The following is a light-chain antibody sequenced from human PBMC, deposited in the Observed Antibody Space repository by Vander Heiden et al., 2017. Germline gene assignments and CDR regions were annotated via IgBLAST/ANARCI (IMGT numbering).Light chain of an antibody. CDR2: GAA. J-gene: IGKJ3*01. CDR1: QSVSSN. Sequence: EIVMTQSPATLSVSPGERATLSCRASQSVSSNLAWYQQKPGQAPRHLIYGAATRAASIPAWFSGGRSGAEFILTISSLQSDDDAVYYCQQYNNWPPTFGPGTKVEVK. V-gene: IGKV3-15*01. CDR3: QQYNNWPPT.